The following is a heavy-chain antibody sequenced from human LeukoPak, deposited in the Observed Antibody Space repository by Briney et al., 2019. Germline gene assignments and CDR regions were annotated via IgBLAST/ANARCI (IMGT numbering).Heavy chain of an antibody. CDR3: ARRSETKGYYYYYYMDV. CDR2: IYTSGST. J-gene: IGHJ6*03. D-gene: IGHD1-14*01. V-gene: IGHV4-4*09. CDR1: GGSISSYY. Sequence: SETLSLTCTVSGGSISSYYWSWIRQPPGKGLEWIGYIYTSGSTNYNPSLKSRVTISVDTSKNQFSLKLSSVTAADTAVYYCARRSETKGYYYYYYMDVWGKGTTVTVSS.